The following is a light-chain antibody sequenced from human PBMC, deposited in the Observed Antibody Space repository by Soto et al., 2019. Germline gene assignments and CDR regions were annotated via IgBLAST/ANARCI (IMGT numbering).Light chain of an antibody. CDR3: QQYNSYSGA. CDR1: QTISSW. CDR2: KAS. Sequence: DVKMTQSPSALSASIGDRVTITCRASQTISSWLAWYQQKAGKAPKLLIYKASTLESGVPSRFSGSGSGTEFTLTISSLQPDDFATYYCQQYNSYSGAFGQRTKVDI. J-gene: IGKJ1*01. V-gene: IGKV1-5*03.